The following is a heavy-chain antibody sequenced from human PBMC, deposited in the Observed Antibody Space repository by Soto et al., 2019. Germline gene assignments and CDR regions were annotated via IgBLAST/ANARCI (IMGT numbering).Heavy chain of an antibody. V-gene: IGHV4-39*01. J-gene: IGHJ4*02. Sequence: SETLSLTCTVSGGSISSSGYYWGWIRQPPGKGLEWIGNIYYSGSTYYNPSLKSRVTISIDTSKNQFSLKLSSVTAADTAVYYCATMGTPATGLYYFDYWGQGTLVTVSS. D-gene: IGHD5-18*01. CDR1: GGSISSSGYY. CDR2: IYYSGST. CDR3: ATMGTPATGLYYFDY.